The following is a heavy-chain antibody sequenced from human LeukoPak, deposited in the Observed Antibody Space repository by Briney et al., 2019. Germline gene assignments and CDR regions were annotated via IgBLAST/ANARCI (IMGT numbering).Heavy chain of an antibody. D-gene: IGHD5-24*01. J-gene: IGHJ4*02. CDR3: ARRGLDGYNRRYFDY. V-gene: IGHV4-61*01. CDR2: IYYSGST. CDR1: GGSVSSGSYY. Sequence: SETLSLTCTVSGGSVSSGSYYWSWIRQPPGKGLEWIGYIYYSGSTNYNPSLKSRVTISVDTSKKQFSLKLSSVTAADTAVYYCARRGLDGYNRRYFDYWGQGTLVTVSS.